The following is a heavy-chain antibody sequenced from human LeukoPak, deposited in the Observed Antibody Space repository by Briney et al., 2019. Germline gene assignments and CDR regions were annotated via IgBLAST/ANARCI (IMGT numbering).Heavy chain of an antibody. J-gene: IGHJ4*02. V-gene: IGHV4-39*01. Sequence: SETLSLTCTVSGGPISSPNHFWGWVRQPPGKGLEWIGSVYYGGTTYSNPSLKSRVTMSADTSKNQFSLTLRSVTAADTAVYYCATIRTDVVVITYFDYWGQGTLVTVSS. CDR3: ATIRTDVVVITYFDY. D-gene: IGHD3-22*01. CDR1: GGPISSPNHF. CDR2: VYYGGTT.